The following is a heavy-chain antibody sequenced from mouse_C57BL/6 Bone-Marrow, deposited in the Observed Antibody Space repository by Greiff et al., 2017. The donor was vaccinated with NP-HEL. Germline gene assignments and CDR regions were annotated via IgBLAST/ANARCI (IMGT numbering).Heavy chain of an antibody. CDR1: GYAFTNYL. Sequence: VQLQQSGAELVRPGTSVKVSCKASGYAFTNYLIEWVKQRPGQGLEWIGDIYPGSGSTNYNEKFKSKATLTVDTSSSTAYMQLSSLTSEDSAVYYCARGITTGYWGKGTTLTVSS. D-gene: IGHD1-1*01. V-gene: IGHV1-54*01. J-gene: IGHJ2*01. CDR2: IYPGSGST. CDR3: ARGITTGY.